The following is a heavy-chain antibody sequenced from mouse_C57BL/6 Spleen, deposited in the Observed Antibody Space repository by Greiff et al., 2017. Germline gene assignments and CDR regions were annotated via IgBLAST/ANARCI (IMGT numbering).Heavy chain of an antibody. CDR3: ARSSGYYSNYGGGYFDY. Sequence: EVQLQQSGPELVKPGASVKIPCKASGYTFTDYNMDWVKQSHGKSLEWIGDINPNNGGTIYNQKFKGKATLTVDKSSSTAYMELRSLTSEDTAVYYGARSSGYYSNYGGGYFDYWGQGTTLPVSS. V-gene: IGHV1-18*01. CDR2: INPNNGGT. CDR1: GYTFTDYN. J-gene: IGHJ2*01. D-gene: IGHD2-5*01.